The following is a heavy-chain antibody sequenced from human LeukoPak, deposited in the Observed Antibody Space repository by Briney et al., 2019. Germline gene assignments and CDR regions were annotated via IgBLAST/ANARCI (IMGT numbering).Heavy chain of an antibody. D-gene: IGHD6-6*01. Sequence: GSLRLSCAASGFTFSSYAVSWVRQAPGKGLECIGEINHSGSTNYNPSLKSRVTISVDTSKNQFSLKLSYVTAADTAVYYCARGRPTYSSSSGHSNFDYWGQGTLVTVSS. CDR3: ARGRPTYSSSSGHSNFDY. CDR1: GFTFSSYA. CDR2: INHSGST. V-gene: IGHV4-34*01. J-gene: IGHJ4*02.